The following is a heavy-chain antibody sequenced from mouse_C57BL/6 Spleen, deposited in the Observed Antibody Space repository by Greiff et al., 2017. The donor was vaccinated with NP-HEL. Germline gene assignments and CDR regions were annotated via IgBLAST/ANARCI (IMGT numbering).Heavy chain of an antibody. Sequence: QVQLQQSGAELVKPGASVKISCKASGYAFSSYWMNWVKQRPGKGLEWIGQIYPGDGDTNYNGKFKGKATLTADKSSSTAYMQLSSLTSEDSAVYFCARWAYDGYPYYFDYWGQGTTLTVSS. J-gene: IGHJ2*01. CDR2: IYPGDGDT. CDR1: GYAFSSYW. V-gene: IGHV1-80*01. D-gene: IGHD2-3*01. CDR3: ARWAYDGYPYYFDY.